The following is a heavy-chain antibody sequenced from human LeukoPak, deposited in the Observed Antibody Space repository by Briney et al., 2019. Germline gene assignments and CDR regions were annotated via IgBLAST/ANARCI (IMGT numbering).Heavy chain of an antibody. J-gene: IGHJ4*02. CDR1: GGSISSGSYY. CDR2: IYTRGRT. Sequence: PSETLSLTCTVAGGSISSGSYYWSWIRQPAGKGLEWIGRIYTRGRTNYNPSLKSRVTISVDTSKNQFSLKLSSVTAADTAVFYCASLRERSYYARGFDYWGQGTLVTVSS. V-gene: IGHV4-61*02. CDR3: ASLRERSYYARGFDY. D-gene: IGHD1-26*01.